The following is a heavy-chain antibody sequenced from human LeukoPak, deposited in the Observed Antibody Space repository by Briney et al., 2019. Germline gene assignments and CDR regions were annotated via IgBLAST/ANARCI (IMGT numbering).Heavy chain of an antibody. V-gene: IGHV1-2*02. CDR2: INPNSGGT. Sequence: GVSVKVSCKASGYTFTGYYMHWVRQAPGQGLEWMGWINPNSGGTNYAQKFQGRVTMTRDTSISTAYMELSRLRSDDTAVYYCFWSGYKGYDAFDIWGQGTMVTVSS. CDR1: GYTFTGYY. J-gene: IGHJ3*02. D-gene: IGHD3-3*01. CDR3: FWSGYKGYDAFDI.